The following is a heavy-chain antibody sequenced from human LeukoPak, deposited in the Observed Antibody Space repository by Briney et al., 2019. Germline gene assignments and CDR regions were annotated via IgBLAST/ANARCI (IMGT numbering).Heavy chain of an antibody. CDR2: LRGNDET. J-gene: IGHJ4*02. D-gene: IGHD3-10*01. V-gene: IGHV3-23*01. CDR3: ARASWVSDPDAVR. CDR1: GFSFSSYW. Sequence: GGSLRLSCVASGFSFSSYWMAWVRQAPGRGPEWVSSLRGNDETFYADSVKGRFTLSRDDPRNTVYLQLNNLRVEDTAIYYCARASWVSDPDAVRWGQGTQVTVPS.